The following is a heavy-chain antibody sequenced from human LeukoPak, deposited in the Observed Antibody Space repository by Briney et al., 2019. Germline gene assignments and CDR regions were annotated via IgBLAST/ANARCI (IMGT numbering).Heavy chain of an antibody. J-gene: IGHJ4*02. V-gene: IGHV3-43*02. D-gene: IGHD2-21*01. CDR3: AKVSKRRNIPIDY. CDR2: ISGDSAST. CDR1: GFTFDDYA. Sequence: GGSLRLPCAASGFTFDDYAMHWLREAPGKGLEGVSLISGDSASTYYADSVKGRFTISRDNSKNSLYLQMNTLRSNATALYYCAKVSKRRNIPIDYWGPESLVTVSS.